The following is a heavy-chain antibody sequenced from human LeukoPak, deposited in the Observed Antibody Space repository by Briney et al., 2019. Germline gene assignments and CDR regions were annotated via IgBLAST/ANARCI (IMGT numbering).Heavy chain of an antibody. V-gene: IGHV3-30-3*01. CDR1: GFTFSSYA. D-gene: IGHD6-13*01. CDR3: ARDRGSSWSFDY. J-gene: IGHJ4*02. Sequence: PGGSLRLSCAASGFTFSSYAMHWVRQAPGKGLDWVAFISYDGSNKYYADSVKGRFTISRDNSKNTLYLQMNSLRAEDTAVYYCARDRGSSWSFDYWGQGTLVTVSS. CDR2: ISYDGSNK.